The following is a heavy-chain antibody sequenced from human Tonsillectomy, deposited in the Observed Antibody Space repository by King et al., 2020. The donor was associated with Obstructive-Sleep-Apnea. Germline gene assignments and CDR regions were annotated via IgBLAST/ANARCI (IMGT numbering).Heavy chain of an antibody. D-gene: IGHD4-17*01. V-gene: IGHV1-18*01. CDR2: ISAYNGDT. CDR1: DYTFTDYG. CDR3: ARAFDYGDSHVSWDTDAFDI. Sequence: QLVQSGAEVKKPGASVKVSCKASDYTFTDYGIIWVRQAPGQGLEWMGWISAYNGDTNYAEKVQGRVTMTTDTSTSTAYMELRSLRSDDPAVYYCARAFDYGDSHVSWDTDAFDIWGQGTMVTVSS. J-gene: IGHJ3*02.